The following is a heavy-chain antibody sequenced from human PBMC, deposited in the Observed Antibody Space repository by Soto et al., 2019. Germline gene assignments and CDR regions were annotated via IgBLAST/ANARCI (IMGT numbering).Heavy chain of an antibody. V-gene: IGHV4-59*01. CDR1: VGAISSYY. D-gene: IGHD4-17*01. CDR3: ARLPHDYPLDV. J-gene: IGHJ6*04. CDR2: IYYSGST. Sequence: QVQLQESGPGLVKPSETLSLTCTVSVGAISSYYWSWIRQPPGKGLEWIGYIYYSGSTNYNPSLKGRVSISVDTSKNQFSLKLSSVTAADTAVYYWARLPHDYPLDVWGKGTTVTVSS.